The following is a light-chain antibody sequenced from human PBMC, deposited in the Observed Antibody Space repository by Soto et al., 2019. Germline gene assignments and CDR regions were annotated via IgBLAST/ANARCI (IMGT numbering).Light chain of an antibody. CDR1: QSVSIY. Sequence: EIVLTQSPAPLSLSPGERATLSCRASQSVSIYLAWYQQKPGQAPRLLIYDASISATGIPARFSGSGSGTDFTLTISSLAPEDFSVYYCQYRSDWLFTFCPGTTFDIK. J-gene: IGKJ3*01. V-gene: IGKV3-11*01. CDR3: QYRSDWLFT. CDR2: DAS.